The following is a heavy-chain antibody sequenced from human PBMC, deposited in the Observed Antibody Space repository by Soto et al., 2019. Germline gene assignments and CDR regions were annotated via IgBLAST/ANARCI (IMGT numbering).Heavy chain of an antibody. CDR3: ARHSADIVATTNFDY. CDR1: GGSISSSSYY. D-gene: IGHD5-12*01. J-gene: IGHJ4*02. V-gene: IGHV4-39*01. CDR2: IYYSGST. Sequence: TLSLTCTVSGGSISSSSYYWGWIRQPPGKGLEWIGSIYYSGSTYYNPSLKSRVTISVDTSKNQFSLKLSSVTAADTAVYYCARHSADIVATTNFDYWGQGTLVTVSS.